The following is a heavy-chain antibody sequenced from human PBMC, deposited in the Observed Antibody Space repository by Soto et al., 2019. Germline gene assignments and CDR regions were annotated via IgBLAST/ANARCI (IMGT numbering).Heavy chain of an antibody. CDR3: ARDEGTGVPAANWFDP. CDR2: TYYRSKWYN. Sequence: SQTLSLTCAISGDSVSSNSAAWNWIRQSPSRGLEWLGRTYYRSKWYNDYAVSAKSRITINPDTSKNQFSLQLNSVTPEDTAVYYCARDEGTGVPAANWFDPWGQGTLVTVSS. V-gene: IGHV6-1*01. CDR1: GDSVSSNSAA. J-gene: IGHJ5*02. D-gene: IGHD2-2*01.